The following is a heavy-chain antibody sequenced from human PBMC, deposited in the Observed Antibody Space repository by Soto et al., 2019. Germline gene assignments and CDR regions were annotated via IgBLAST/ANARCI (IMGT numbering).Heavy chain of an antibody. J-gene: IGHJ5*02. Sequence: GGSLRLSCAASGVTFSSYAMSWVRQAPGKGLEWVSAISGSGGSTYYADSVKGRFTISRDNSKNTLYLQMNSLRAEDTAVYYCAKDPTPMAGTYWRNWFDPWGQGTLVTVSS. CDR2: ISGSGGST. V-gene: IGHV3-23*01. D-gene: IGHD6-19*01. CDR1: GVTFSSYA. CDR3: AKDPTPMAGTYWRNWFDP.